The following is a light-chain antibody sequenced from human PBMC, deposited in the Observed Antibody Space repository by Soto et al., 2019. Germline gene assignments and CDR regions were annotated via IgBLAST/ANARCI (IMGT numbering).Light chain of an antibody. CDR3: SSYAGSNDRWV. V-gene: IGLV2-8*01. CDR1: SSDIGAYNY. Sequence: QSALTHPPSASGSPGQSGTISCTGTSSDIGAYNYVSWYQQHPGKAPKLMIHEVSKRPSGVPDRFSGSKSGNTASLTVSGLQAEDEADYYCSSYAGSNDRWVFGGGTKVTVL. CDR2: EVS. J-gene: IGLJ3*02.